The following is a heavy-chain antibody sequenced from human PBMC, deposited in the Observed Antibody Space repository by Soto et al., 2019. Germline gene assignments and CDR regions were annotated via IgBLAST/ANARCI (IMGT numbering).Heavy chain of an antibody. J-gene: IGHJ5*02. CDR3: ARYSSSGGFDP. D-gene: IGHD6-6*01. CDR2: IYYSGST. Sequence: SETLSLTCTVSGGSISSYYWSWIRQPPGKGLEWIGYIYYSGSTNYNPSLKSRVTISVDTSKNQFSLKLSSVTAADTAVYYCARYSSSGGFDPWGQGTLVTGSS. V-gene: IGHV4-59*01. CDR1: GGSISSYY.